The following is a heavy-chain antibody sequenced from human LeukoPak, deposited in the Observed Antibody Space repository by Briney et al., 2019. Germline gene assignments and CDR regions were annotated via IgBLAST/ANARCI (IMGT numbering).Heavy chain of an antibody. CDR2: IYTSGST. V-gene: IGHV4-4*07. Sequence: SETLSLTCTVSGGSISSYYWSWIRQPAGKALEWIGRIYTSGSTNYNPSLKSRVTMSVDTSKNQFSLKLSPVTAADTAVYYCARDVITFGGVIVALDYWGQGTLVTVSS. J-gene: IGHJ4*02. D-gene: IGHD3-16*02. CDR1: GGSISSYY. CDR3: ARDVITFGGVIVALDY.